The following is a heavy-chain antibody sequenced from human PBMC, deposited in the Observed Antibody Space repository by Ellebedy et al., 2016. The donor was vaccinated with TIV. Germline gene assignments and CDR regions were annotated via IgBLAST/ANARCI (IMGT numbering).Heavy chain of an antibody. CDR3: ARGLSDTTGY. CDR1: GGSISSYY. J-gene: IGHJ4*02. CDR2: IYYSGST. V-gene: IGHV4-59*12. Sequence: SETLSLXXTVSGGSISSYYWSWIRQPPGKGLEWIGYIYYSGSTNYNPSLKSRVTISVDTSKNQFSLKLSSVTAADTAVYYCARGLSDTTGYWGQGTLVTVSS. D-gene: IGHD4-17*01.